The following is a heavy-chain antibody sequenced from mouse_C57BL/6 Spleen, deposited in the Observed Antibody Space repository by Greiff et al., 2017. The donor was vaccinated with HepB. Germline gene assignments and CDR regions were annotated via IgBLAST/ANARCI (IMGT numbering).Heavy chain of an antibody. Sequence: VQLQQSGPELVKPGASVKISCKASGYAFSSSWMNWVKQRPGKGLEWIGRIYPGDGDTNYNGKFKGKATLTADKSSSTAYMQLSSLTSEDSAVYFCANLYYDYDGPAYWGQGTLVTVSA. CDR1: GYAFSSSW. J-gene: IGHJ3*01. CDR2: IYPGDGDT. CDR3: ANLYYDYDGPAY. D-gene: IGHD2-4*01. V-gene: IGHV1-82*01.